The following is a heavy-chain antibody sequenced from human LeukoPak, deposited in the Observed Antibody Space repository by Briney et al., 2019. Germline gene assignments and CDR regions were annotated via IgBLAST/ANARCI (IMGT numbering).Heavy chain of an antibody. J-gene: IGHJ4*02. Sequence: SVKVSCKASGGTFSSYAISWVRQAPGQGLEWMGRIIPIFGTANYAQKFQGRVTTTTDESTSTAYMELSSLRSEDTAVYYCARDYFDLDWLSFDYWGQGTLVTVSS. V-gene: IGHV1-69*05. D-gene: IGHD3-9*01. CDR2: IIPIFGTA. CDR1: GGTFSSYA. CDR3: ARDYFDLDWLSFDY.